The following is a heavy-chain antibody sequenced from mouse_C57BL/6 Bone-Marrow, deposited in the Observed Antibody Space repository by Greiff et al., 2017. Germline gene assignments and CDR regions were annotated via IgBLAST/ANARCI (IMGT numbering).Heavy chain of an antibody. Sequence: VQLQQPGAELVKPGASVKLSCKASGYTFTSYWMQWVKQRPGQGPEWIGEIDPSDSYTNYNTKFKGTAPLTVDTSSSTAYMQLSSLTSEDSAVYYCARDGYYYFDYWGQGTTLTVSS. V-gene: IGHV1-50*01. CDR3: ARDGYYYFDY. CDR2: IDPSDSYT. D-gene: IGHD2-3*01. J-gene: IGHJ2*01. CDR1: GYTFTSYW.